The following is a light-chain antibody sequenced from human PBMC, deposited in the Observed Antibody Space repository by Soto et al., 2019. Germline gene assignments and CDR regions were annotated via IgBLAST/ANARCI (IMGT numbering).Light chain of an antibody. CDR2: DVS. CDR3: TSYTPSKTPL. CDR1: SSDVGGYNY. Sequence: QSALTQPASVSGSPGQSITISCTGTSSDVGGYNYVSWYQQHPGKAPKLMIYDVSSRPSGVSNRFSGSKSGNTASLTISGLLAEDEADYYCTSYTPSKTPLFGGGTKLTVL. J-gene: IGLJ2*01. V-gene: IGLV2-14*03.